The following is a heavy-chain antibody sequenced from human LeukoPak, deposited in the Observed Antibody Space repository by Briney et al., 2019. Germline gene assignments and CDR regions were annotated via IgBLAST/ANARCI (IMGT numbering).Heavy chain of an antibody. CDR1: GGTFTSYA. J-gene: IGHJ4*02. Sequence: SVKVSCTASGGTFTSYAISCVRQAPGQGLEWMVGIIPIFGTANYAQQFQGRVTITADETTSTAYKELSSLRSEDTAVYYCARGERSSFNLDYWGQGTLVTVSS. CDR2: IIPIFGTA. D-gene: IGHD6-6*01. CDR3: ARGERSSFNLDY. V-gene: IGHV1-69*13.